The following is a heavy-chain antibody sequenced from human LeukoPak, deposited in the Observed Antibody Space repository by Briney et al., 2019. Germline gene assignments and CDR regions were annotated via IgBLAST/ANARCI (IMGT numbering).Heavy chain of an antibody. CDR1: GFTFSNAW. CDR2: LKSKTDGGTT. V-gene: IGHV3-15*01. CDR3: TTGKYGDYYFDN. Sequence: GGSLRLSWAASGFTFSNAWMTWVRPPPGKGLEWVGRLKSKTDGGTTDYAAPVKGRFTISRDDSKNTLYLQVNSLKTEDTAVYYCTTGKYGDYYFDNWGQGTLVTVSS. J-gene: IGHJ4*02. D-gene: IGHD4-17*01.